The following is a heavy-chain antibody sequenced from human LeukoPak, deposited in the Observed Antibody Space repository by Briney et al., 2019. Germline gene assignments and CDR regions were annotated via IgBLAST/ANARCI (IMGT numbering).Heavy chain of an antibody. CDR2: INHSGST. D-gene: IGHD6-13*01. CDR1: GGSFSGYY. CDR3: ARETPRYSSSWHLDY. V-gene: IGHV4-34*01. Sequence: PSETLSLTCAVYGGSFSGYYWSWIRQPPGKGLEWIGEINHSGSTNYNPSLKSRVIISVDTSKNQFSLKLSSVTAADTAVYYCARETPRYSSSWHLDYWGQGTLVTVSS. J-gene: IGHJ4*02.